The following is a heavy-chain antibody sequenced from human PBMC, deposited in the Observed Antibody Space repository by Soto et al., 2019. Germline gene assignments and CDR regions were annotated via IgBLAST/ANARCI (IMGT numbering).Heavy chain of an antibody. CDR3: ARGYCSSSSCYLNFDY. Sequence: VASVKVSCKASGYFFTSYAIHWVRQAPGQRLEWMGWINVGNGNTKYSQKFQGRVSITSDTSASTAYMELSSLRSEDTAVYYCARGYCSSSSCYLNFDYWGQGTLVTVSS. V-gene: IGHV1-3*01. D-gene: IGHD2-2*01. J-gene: IGHJ4*02. CDR1: GYFFTSYA. CDR2: INVGNGNT.